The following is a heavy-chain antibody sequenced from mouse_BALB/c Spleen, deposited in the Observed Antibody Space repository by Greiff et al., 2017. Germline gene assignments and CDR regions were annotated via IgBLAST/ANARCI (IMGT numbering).Heavy chain of an antibody. Sequence: EVHLVESGGGLVKPGGSLKLSCAASGFAFSSYDMSWVRQTPEKRLEWVAYISSGGGSTYYPDTVKGRFTISRDNAKNTLYLQMSSLKSEDTAMYYCARGGDGYSAWFAYWGQGTLVTVSA. J-gene: IGHJ3*01. V-gene: IGHV5-12-1*01. D-gene: IGHD2-3*01. CDR2: ISSGGGST. CDR1: GFAFSSYD. CDR3: ARGGDGYSAWFAY.